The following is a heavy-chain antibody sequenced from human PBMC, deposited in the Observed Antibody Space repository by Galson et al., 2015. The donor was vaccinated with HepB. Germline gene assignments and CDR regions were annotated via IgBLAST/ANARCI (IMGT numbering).Heavy chain of an antibody. D-gene: IGHD3-3*01. V-gene: IGHV3-48*01. Sequence: SLRLSCAASGFTFSSYSMNWVRQAPGKGLEWVSYISSSSSTIYYADSVKGRFTISRDNAKNSLYLQMNSLRAEDTAVYYCARSLYDFWSGSYFDYWGQGTLVTVSS. J-gene: IGHJ4*02. CDR2: ISSSSSTI. CDR3: ARSLYDFWSGSYFDY. CDR1: GFTFSSYS.